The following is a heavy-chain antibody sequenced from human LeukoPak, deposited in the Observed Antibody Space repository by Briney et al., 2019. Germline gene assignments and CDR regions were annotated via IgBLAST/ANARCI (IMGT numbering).Heavy chain of an antibody. Sequence: SETLSLTCTVSGGSFSSYYWSWIWQPAGKGLECIGRIYISGSTSYNPSLKSRVTMSVDTSKNQFSLRLSSVTAADTAVYYCATANRYSLYMDVWGKGTTVTVSS. CDR1: GGSFSSYY. CDR2: IYISGST. V-gene: IGHV4-4*07. D-gene: IGHD1-14*01. CDR3: ATANRYSLYMDV. J-gene: IGHJ6*03.